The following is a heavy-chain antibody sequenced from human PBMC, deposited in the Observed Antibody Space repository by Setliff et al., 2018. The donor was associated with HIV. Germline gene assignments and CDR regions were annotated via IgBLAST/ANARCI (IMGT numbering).Heavy chain of an antibody. V-gene: IGHV4-30-4*01. CDR2: IFHRGNT. Sequence: SETLSLTCIVSGGSISSGDYYWSWIRQPPGKGPEWIGYIFHRGNTYYDPSLKSRVRILVDTSKNQFSLNLTSVTAADTAVYFCARGGTSSNWFGPWGQGTLVTVSS. CDR3: ARGGTSSNWFGP. J-gene: IGHJ5*02. D-gene: IGHD2-2*01. CDR1: GGSISSGDYY.